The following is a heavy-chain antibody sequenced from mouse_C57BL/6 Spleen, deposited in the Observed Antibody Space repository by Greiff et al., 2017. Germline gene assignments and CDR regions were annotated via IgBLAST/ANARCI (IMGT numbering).Heavy chain of an antibody. V-gene: IGHV1-64*01. Sequence: QVQLQQPGAELVKPGASVKLSCKASGYTFTSYWMHWVKQRPGQGLEWIGMIHPNSGSTNSNEKFKSKATLTVDKSSSTAYMQLSSLTSEDSAVYYCAREGDGRFAYWGQGTLVTVSA. CDR2: IHPNSGST. CDR3: AREGDGRFAY. CDR1: GYTFTSYW. D-gene: IGHD1-2*01. J-gene: IGHJ3*01.